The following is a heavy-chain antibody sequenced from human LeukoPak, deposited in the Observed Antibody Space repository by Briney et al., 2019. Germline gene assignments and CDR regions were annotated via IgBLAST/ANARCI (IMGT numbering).Heavy chain of an antibody. CDR3: ARVPARAYYDTSGYPQAALDY. D-gene: IGHD3-22*01. Sequence: SETLSLTCAVYGGSFSGYYGSWIRQPPGKGLEWIGEINHSGSTNYNPSLKSRVTISVDTSENQFSLKLSSVTAADTAVYYCARVPARAYYDTSGYPQAALDYWGQGTLVTVSS. V-gene: IGHV4-34*01. J-gene: IGHJ4*02. CDR2: INHSGST. CDR1: GGSFSGYY.